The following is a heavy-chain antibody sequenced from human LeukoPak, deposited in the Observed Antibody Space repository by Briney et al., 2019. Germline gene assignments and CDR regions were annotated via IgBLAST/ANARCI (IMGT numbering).Heavy chain of an antibody. CDR1: GGSVSGGSYY. Sequence: PSETLSLTCTVSGGSVSGGSYYWSWVRQHPGKGLEWIGYIYYSGTTYYDSSLKSRVTISLDTSKNRFSLKLDSVTAADTAVYYCAAALTVYGDYPYYFAYWGQGTLVTVSS. J-gene: IGHJ4*02. D-gene: IGHD4-17*01. CDR3: AAALTVYGDYPYYFAY. V-gene: IGHV4-31*03. CDR2: IYYSGTT.